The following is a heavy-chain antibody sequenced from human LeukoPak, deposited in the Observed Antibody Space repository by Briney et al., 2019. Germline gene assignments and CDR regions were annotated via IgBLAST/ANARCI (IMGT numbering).Heavy chain of an antibody. V-gene: IGHV1-69*04. CDR3: ATPSPQERRLGYY. J-gene: IGHJ4*02. Sequence: GASVKVSCKASGGTFSSYAISWVRQAPGQGLEWMGRIIPILGIANYAQKFQGRVTITADKSTSTAYMELSSLRSEDTAVYYCATPSPQERRLGYYWGQGTLVTVSS. D-gene: IGHD1-1*01. CDR2: IIPILGIA. CDR1: GGTFSSYA.